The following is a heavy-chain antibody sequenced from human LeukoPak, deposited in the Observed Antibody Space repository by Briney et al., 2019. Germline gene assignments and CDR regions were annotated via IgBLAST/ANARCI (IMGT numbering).Heavy chain of an antibody. J-gene: IGHJ6*02. Sequence: SQTLSLTCAISGDSFSSNSAAWNWLRQSPSIGLEWLVRTYYRSKWYNDYAVSVKSRININPDTSKNQISLHLNSLTPEDTAVYYCARDQVDTAMIYGMDVWGQGTTVTVSS. V-gene: IGHV6-1*01. CDR2: TYYRSKWYN. CDR1: GDSFSSNSAA. CDR3: ARDQVDTAMIYGMDV. D-gene: IGHD5-18*01.